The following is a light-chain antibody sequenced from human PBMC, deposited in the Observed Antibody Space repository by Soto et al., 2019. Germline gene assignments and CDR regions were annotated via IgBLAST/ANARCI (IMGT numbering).Light chain of an antibody. CDR3: QQIDSYPRT. CDR1: QGISRS. Sequence: SQLTQSPSSLSASVGDRVTITCRAGQGISRSLAWYQQKPGKAPNLLISAASTLQTGVPSRFSGSGSGTGFALPISSLQPEDFATYYCQQIDSYPRTFGQGTKVEI. V-gene: IGKV1-9*01. CDR2: AAS. J-gene: IGKJ1*01.